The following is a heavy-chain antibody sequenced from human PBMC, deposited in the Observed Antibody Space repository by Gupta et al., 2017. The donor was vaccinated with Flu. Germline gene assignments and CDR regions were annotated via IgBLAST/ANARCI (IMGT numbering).Heavy chain of an antibody. D-gene: IGHD4-17*01. J-gene: IGHJ3*02. CDR1: GFSLSTNGMR. CDR3: ARIYGDYAGNAFEI. CDR2: IDWDDDK. Sequence: QVTLKESGPALVKPTQTLTLTCTFSGFSLSTNGMRVNWIRQPPGKALEWLARIDWDDDKFYSTSLRTRLTISKDTSKNQVVLIMTNMDPVDTATYYCARIYGDYAGNAFEIWGQGTMVTVSS. V-gene: IGHV2-70*04.